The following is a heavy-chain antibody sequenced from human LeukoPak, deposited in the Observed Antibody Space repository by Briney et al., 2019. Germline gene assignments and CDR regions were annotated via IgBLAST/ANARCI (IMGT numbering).Heavy chain of an antibody. CDR1: GYTFTVYY. V-gene: IGHV1-2*02. D-gene: IGHD3-22*01. Sequence: ASVKVSCTASGYTFTVYYMHWVRQAPGQGLEWMGWINPNSGGTNYAQKFQGRVTMTRETSISTAYMELSRLRSDETAVYYCAGPLDYYDSSGPFDYWGQGTLVTVSS. CDR2: INPNSGGT. CDR3: AGPLDYYDSSGPFDY. J-gene: IGHJ4*02.